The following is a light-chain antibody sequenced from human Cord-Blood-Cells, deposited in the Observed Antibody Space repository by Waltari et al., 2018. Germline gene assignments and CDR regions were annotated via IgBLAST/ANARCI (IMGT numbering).Light chain of an antibody. J-gene: IGKJ1*01. CDR3: QPSYSTPWT. CDR1: QSISSY. Sequence: DIQMTQSPSSLSASVGDRVTITCRASQSISSYLNWYQHKPGKAPKLLIYAASSLQSGVPSRFSGIGSGTDFTLTISSLQSEDFATYYCQPSYSTPWTFGQGPKVEIK. CDR2: AAS. V-gene: IGKV1-39*01.